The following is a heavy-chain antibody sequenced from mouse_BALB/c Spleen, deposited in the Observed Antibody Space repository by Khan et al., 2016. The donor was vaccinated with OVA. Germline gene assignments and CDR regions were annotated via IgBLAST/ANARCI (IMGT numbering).Heavy chain of an antibody. CDR2: MNPSNGYT. D-gene: IGHD2-14*01. J-gene: IGHJ3*01. V-gene: IGHV1-4*01. CDR3: VRDGAYHRNDGWFAY. CDR1: GYTFTSYT. Sequence: QIQLVQSGAELARPGASVKMSCKASGYTFTSYTIHWIKERPGQGLEWIGNMNPSNGYTNYNQKFKDKATLTTDKSSTTAYLQLSSLTSDDSAVYNCVRDGAYHRNDGWFAYWGQGTLVTVSA.